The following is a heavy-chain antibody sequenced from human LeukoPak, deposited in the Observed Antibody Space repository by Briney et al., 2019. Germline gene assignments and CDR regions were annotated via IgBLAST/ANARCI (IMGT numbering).Heavy chain of an antibody. Sequence: SETLSLTCAVSGGSVTAATSYWVCIRQPPGKVLEWMVTISYIGNTNYNPSLDSRAFISLDTSNNQFSLSLTSVSAADTALSCCARLVCGTGEHVGSWFDPWGQGTLVIVSS. D-gene: IGHD2-8*02. V-gene: IGHV4-39*01. CDR1: GGSVTAATSY. CDR2: ISYIGNT. CDR3: ARLVCGTGEHVGSWFDP. J-gene: IGHJ5*02.